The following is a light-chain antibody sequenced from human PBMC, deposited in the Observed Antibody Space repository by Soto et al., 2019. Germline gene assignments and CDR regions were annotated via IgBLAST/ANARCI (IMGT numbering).Light chain of an antibody. CDR3: QQYDSYPNT. Sequence: DIPMTQSPSTLSASIGGRVTITCRASQSINEFLAWYQQKPGKAPNLLVYDVFNLHNGVPSRFSGSGAGTEFTLTVTNVQPDDSATYYCQQYDSYPNTFGQGTKLEIK. CDR1: QSINEF. J-gene: IGKJ2*01. CDR2: DVF. V-gene: IGKV1-5*01.